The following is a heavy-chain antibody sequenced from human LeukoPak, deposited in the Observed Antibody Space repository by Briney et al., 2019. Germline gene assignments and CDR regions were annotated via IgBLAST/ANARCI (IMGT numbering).Heavy chain of an antibody. V-gene: IGHV3-74*01. D-gene: IGHD3-22*01. CDR2: INSDGRTT. Sequence: GGSLRLSCAASGFTFSNNWMHWVRQAPGKGLVWVSRINSDGRTTTYADSVKGRFTISRDNAKNTLYLQMNSLRAEDTAVYYCAMIKEGWGQGTLVTVSS. CDR1: GFTFSNNW. J-gene: IGHJ4*02. CDR3: AMIKEG.